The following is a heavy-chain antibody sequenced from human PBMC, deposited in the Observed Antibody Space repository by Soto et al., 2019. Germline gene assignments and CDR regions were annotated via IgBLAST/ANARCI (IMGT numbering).Heavy chain of an antibody. Sequence: QVQLVESGGGLVKPGGSLTLSCAASGFTFSDTYMSWIRQAPGKGLEWVSYISSSGSDTFYADSVKGRFTISRDNAKNSLYLQMNSLRAEDTAVYYCASGKWFGDSDAFDIWGHGTMVTVSS. CDR3: ASGKWFGDSDAFDI. D-gene: IGHD3-10*01. CDR1: GFTFSDTY. CDR2: ISSSGSDT. J-gene: IGHJ3*02. V-gene: IGHV3-11*01.